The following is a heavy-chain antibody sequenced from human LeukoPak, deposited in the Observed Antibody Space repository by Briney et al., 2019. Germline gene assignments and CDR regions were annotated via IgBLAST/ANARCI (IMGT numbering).Heavy chain of an antibody. CDR1: GFTFSKFA. CDR2: VPYDGSYK. CDR3: ARAPGYGAAYYFDY. D-gene: IGHD1-1*01. V-gene: IGHV3-30*04. Sequence: PGGSLRLSCAAAGFTFSKFAMHWVRQAPGKGLEWVAVVPYDGSYKYYADSVKGRFTISRDNSKNTLYLQMNSLRAEDTAVYYCARAPGYGAAYYFDYWGQGTLVTVSS. J-gene: IGHJ4*02.